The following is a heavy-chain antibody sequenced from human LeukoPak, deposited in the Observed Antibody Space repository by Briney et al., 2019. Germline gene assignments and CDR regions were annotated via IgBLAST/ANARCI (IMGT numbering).Heavy chain of an antibody. CDR3: ATQYGSGTLAYGY. CDR2: IHYNGNT. CDR1: GASISSYY. Sequence: PSETLSLTCTVSGASISSYYWTWIRQPPGKGLEWIGYIHYNGNTHYDPSLKSRVTMSIDTSKNQFSLKLSSVTAADTAVYYCATQYGSGTLAYGYWGQGTLVTVSS. D-gene: IGHD3-10*01. J-gene: IGHJ4*02. V-gene: IGHV4-59*08.